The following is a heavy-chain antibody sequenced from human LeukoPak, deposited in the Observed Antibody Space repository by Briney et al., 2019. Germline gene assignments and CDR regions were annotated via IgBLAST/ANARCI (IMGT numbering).Heavy chain of an antibody. CDR3: ATDRGSSPFDY. CDR2: ICSDGSKK. V-gene: IGHV3-33*01. D-gene: IGHD1-26*01. Sequence: GGSLRLSCAASAFTFSTYGMHWVRQAPGKGLEWVAVICSDGSKKYHADSVEGRFTISRGNSKNTLYLQMNSLRAEDTAVYYCATDRGSSPFDYWGQGTQVTVS. J-gene: IGHJ4*02. CDR1: AFTFSTYG.